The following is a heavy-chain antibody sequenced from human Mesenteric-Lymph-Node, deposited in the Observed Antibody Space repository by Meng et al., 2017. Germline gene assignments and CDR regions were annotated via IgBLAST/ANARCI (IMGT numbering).Heavy chain of an antibody. CDR2: INHSGST. V-gene: IGHV4-34*01. J-gene: IGHJ2*01. CDR1: GGSFSGYY. D-gene: IGHD6-19*01. CDR3: ARGRTSGWYWYFDL. Sequence: QVQLQQWGAGLLKPSETLSLTCAVYGGSFSGYYWSWIRQPPGKGLEWIGEINHSGSTNYNPSLKSRVTISVDTSKNQFSLKLSSVTAADTAVYYCARGRTSGWYWYFDLWGRGTLVTVSS.